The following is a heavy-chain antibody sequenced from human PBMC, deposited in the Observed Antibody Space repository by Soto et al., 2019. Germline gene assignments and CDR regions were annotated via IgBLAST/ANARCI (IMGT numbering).Heavy chain of an antibody. D-gene: IGHD1-26*01. CDR1: GFTFSSFW. CDR2: IHNDGSRT. CDR3: ARDFGEVGSTAAFDI. Sequence: GGSLRLSCAASGFTFSSFWMHWARQAPGKGLVWVAHIHNDGSRTSYADSVKGRFTISRDNAKNTLYLQMNSLRAEDTAMYYCARDFGEVGSTAAFDIWGQGTMVTVSS. J-gene: IGHJ3*02. V-gene: IGHV3-74*01.